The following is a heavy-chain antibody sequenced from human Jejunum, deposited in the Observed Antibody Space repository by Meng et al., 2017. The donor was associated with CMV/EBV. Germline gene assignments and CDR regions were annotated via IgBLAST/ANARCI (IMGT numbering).Heavy chain of an antibody. J-gene: IGHJ4*02. V-gene: IGHV3-23*05. CDR1: VFAFTDFA. Sequence: SCEACVFAFTDFAMGGVRQASGGGLEWVSTVYGSGSGAYCANSVKGRFTISRDNSKNMLYLQMNSRQVEDSAVYYCARDSMKGGGFDYWGQGTLVTVSS. D-gene: IGHD3-10*01. CDR2: VYGSGSGA. CDR3: ARDSMKGGGFDY.